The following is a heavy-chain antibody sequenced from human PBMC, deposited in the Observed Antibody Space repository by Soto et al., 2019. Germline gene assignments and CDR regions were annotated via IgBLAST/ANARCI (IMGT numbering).Heavy chain of an antibody. Sequence: SETLSLTCTVSGGSISRGDYYWSWIRQPPGKGLEWIGYIYYSGSTYYNPSLKSRVTISVDTSKNQFSLKLSSVTAADTAVYYCARDQGAGRITMVRGVIIEWNYYYYGMDVWGQGTTVTVSS. D-gene: IGHD3-10*01. J-gene: IGHJ6*02. V-gene: IGHV4-30-4*01. CDR3: ARDQGAGRITMVRGVIIEWNYYYYGMDV. CDR2: IYYSGST. CDR1: GGSISRGDYY.